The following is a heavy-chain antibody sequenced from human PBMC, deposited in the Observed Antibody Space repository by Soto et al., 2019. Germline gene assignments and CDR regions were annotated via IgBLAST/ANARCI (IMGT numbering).Heavy chain of an antibody. V-gene: IGHV4-34*01. CDR2: INHSGST. Sequence: SETLSLTCAVYGGSFSGYYWSWIRQPPGKGLEWIGAINHSGSTNYNPSLKSRFTISRDKSKNQFSLKMRSVTAADTAVYYCARGRAVVTAIQGRWFDPWGQGTLVTVSS. CDR1: GGSFSGYY. CDR3: ARGRAVVTAIQGRWFDP. D-gene: IGHD2-21*02. J-gene: IGHJ5*02.